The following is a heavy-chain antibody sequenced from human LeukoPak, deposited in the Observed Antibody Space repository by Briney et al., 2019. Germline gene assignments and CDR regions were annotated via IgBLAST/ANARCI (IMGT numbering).Heavy chain of an antibody. Sequence: GGSLRLSCAASGFTFSSYGMNWVRQGPGKGLEWFSYISSGSSTIHYADSVRGRFTISRDNSKNSLYLQMDSLRAEDTAVYFCAREDTNYFLFYWGQGTLVTVSS. CDR1: GFTFSSYG. CDR2: ISSGSSTI. V-gene: IGHV3-48*01. D-gene: IGHD4-11*01. CDR3: AREDTNYFLFY. J-gene: IGHJ4*02.